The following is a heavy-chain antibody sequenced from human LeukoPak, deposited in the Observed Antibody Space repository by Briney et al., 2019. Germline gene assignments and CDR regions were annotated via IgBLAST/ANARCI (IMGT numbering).Heavy chain of an antibody. CDR1: GYTLTSYY. V-gene: IGHV1-46*01. CDR3: ARARRQVVVPAAIVGFYYMDV. CDR2: INPSGGST. Sequence: ASVKVSCKASGYTLTSYYMHWVRQAPGQGLEWMGIINPSGGSTSYAQKFQGRVTMTRDMSTSTVYMELSSLRSEDTAVYYCARARRQVVVPAAIVGFYYMDVWGKGTTVTVSS. J-gene: IGHJ6*03. D-gene: IGHD2-2*01.